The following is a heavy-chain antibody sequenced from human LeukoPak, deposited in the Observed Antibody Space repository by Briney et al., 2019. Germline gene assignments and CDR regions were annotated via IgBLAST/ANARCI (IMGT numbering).Heavy chain of an antibody. CDR1: GYSISSGYY. D-gene: IGHD3-22*01. V-gene: IGHV4-38-2*01. CDR3: ASRDSSGYYYPPRPNGYFQH. J-gene: IGHJ1*01. CDR2: IYHSGST. Sequence: SETLSLTCAVSGYSISSGYYWGWIRQPPGKGLEWIGSIYHSGSTYYNPSLKSRVTISVDTSKNQFSLKLSSVTAADTAVYYCASRDSSGYYYPPRPNGYFQHWGQGTLVTVSS.